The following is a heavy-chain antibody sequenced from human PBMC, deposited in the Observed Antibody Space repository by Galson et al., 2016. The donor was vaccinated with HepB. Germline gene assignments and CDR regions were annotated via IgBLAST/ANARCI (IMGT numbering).Heavy chain of an antibody. CDR2: IIPIFGTA. CDR3: ARGGRWQQFRGFFDY. D-gene: IGHD5-24*01. V-gene: IGHV1-69*13. J-gene: IGHJ4*02. Sequence: SVKVSCKASGGTFSSYAISWVRQAPGQGLEWMGGIIPIFGTANYAHKFQGRVTITANESTTTAYMELSSLRSEDTAVYSCARGGRWQQFRGFFDYWGQGTLVTVSS. CDR1: GGTFSSYA.